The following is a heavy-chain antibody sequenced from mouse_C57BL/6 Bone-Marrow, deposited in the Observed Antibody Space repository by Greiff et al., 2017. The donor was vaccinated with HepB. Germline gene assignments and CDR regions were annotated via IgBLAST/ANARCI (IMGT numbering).Heavy chain of an antibody. J-gene: IGHJ4*01. Sequence: EVILVESGGGLVQPGGSLKLSCAASGFTFSDYYMYWVRQTPEKRLEWVAYISNGGGSTYYPDTVKGRFTISRDNAKNTLYLQMSRLKSEDTAMYYCARGSYRGYYAMDYWGQGTSVTVSS. CDR3: ARGSYRGYYAMDY. V-gene: IGHV5-12*01. CDR2: ISNGGGST. D-gene: IGHD2-12*01. CDR1: GFTFSDYY.